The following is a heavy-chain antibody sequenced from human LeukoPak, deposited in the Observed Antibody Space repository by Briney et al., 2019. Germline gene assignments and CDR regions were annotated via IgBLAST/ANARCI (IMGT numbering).Heavy chain of an antibody. D-gene: IGHD5-12*01. CDR1: GGTFSSYA. CDR3: ARGRPILYRSDIVEGDY. Sequence: GASVKVSCKASGGTFSSYAISWVRQAPGQGLEWMGRIIPILGIANYAQKFQGRVTITADKSTSTAYMELSSLRSEDTAVYYCARGRPILYRSDIVEGDYWGQGTLVTVSS. CDR2: IIPILGIA. V-gene: IGHV1-69*04. J-gene: IGHJ4*02.